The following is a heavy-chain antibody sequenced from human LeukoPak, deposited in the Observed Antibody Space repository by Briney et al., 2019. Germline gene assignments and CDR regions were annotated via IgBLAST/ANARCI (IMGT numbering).Heavy chain of an antibody. CDR3: ARGSTSGRDGYNFDY. D-gene: IGHD5-24*01. CDR1: GGSFSGYY. CDR2: INHSGSA. J-gene: IGHJ4*02. Sequence: SETLSLTCAVYGGSFSGYYWSWIRQPPGKGLEWIGEINHSGSANYNPSLKSRVTISVDTSKNQFSLKLSSVTAADTAVYYCARGSTSGRDGYNFDYWGQGTLVTVSS. V-gene: IGHV4-34*01.